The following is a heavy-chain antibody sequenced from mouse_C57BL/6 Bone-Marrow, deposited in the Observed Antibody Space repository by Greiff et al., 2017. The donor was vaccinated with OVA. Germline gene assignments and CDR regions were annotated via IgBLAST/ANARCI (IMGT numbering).Heavy chain of an antibody. V-gene: IGHV14-4*01. CDR3: TTSLLRESDY. CDR2: IDPENGDT. D-gene: IGHD1-1*01. Sequence: EVQLQQSGAELVRPGASVKLSCTASGFNIKDYYMHWVKQRPEQGLEWIGWIDPENGDTEYASKFQGKATITADTSSNTAYLQLSSLTSEDTAVYYCTTSLLRESDYWGQGTTLTVSS. CDR1: GFNIKDYY. J-gene: IGHJ2*01.